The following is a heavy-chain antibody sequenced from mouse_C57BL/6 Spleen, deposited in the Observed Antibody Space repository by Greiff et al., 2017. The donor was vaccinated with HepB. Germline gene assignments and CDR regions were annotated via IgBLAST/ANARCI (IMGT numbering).Heavy chain of an antibody. CDR3: AGYDGYYEWFAY. CDR2: IWSGGST. CDR1: GFSLTSYG. J-gene: IGHJ3*01. D-gene: IGHD2-3*01. Sequence: VQRVESGPGLVQPSQSLSITCTVSGFSLTSYGVHWVRQSPGKGLEWLGVIWSGGSTDYNAAFISRLSISKDNSKSQVFFKMNSLQADDTAIYYCAGYDGYYEWFAYWGQGTLVTVSA. V-gene: IGHV2-2*01.